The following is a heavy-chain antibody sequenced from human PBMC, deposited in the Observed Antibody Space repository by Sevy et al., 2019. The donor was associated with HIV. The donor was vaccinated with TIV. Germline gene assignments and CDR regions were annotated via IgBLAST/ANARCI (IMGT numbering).Heavy chain of an antibody. Sequence: GGSLRLSCAASGFTFSSYAMSWVRQAPGKGLEWVSAISGSGGSTYYADSVKGRFTISRDNSKNTLYLQMNSLRAEDTAVYYCAKALFTIFGVVIPRLRFDYWGQGTLVTVSS. D-gene: IGHD3-3*01. CDR2: ISGSGGST. CDR3: AKALFTIFGVVIPRLRFDY. CDR1: GFTFSSYA. J-gene: IGHJ4*02. V-gene: IGHV3-23*01.